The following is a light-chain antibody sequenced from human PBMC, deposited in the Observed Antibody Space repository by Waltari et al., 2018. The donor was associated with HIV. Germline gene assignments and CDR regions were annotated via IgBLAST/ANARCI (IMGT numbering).Light chain of an antibody. CDR3: GTWDSSVSAGV. V-gene: IGLV1-51*01. CDR2: DNN. J-gene: IGLJ3*02. Sequence: QSVLTQPPSVSAAPGQRVTISCFGTTSNIGKNFVSWYQQLPETAPKLIIYDNNKRPSGIPDRLSGSKSGTSATLAITGLQSGDEADYYCGTWDSSVSAGVFGGGTKVTVL. CDR1: TSNIGKNF.